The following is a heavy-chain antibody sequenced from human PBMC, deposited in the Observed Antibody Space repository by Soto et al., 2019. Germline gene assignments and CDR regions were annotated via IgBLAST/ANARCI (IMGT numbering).Heavy chain of an antibody. Sequence: SVKVSCKASGGTFSSYAISWVRQAPGQGLEWMGGIIPIFGTANYAQKFQGRVTITADESTSTAYMELSSLRSEDTAVYYCASGPGDGYNFYRPPVAFAIWGQGTTVPVSS. CDR3: ASGPGDGYNFYRPPVAFAI. D-gene: IGHD5-12*01. CDR2: IIPIFGTA. V-gene: IGHV1-69*13. CDR1: GGTFSSYA. J-gene: IGHJ3*02.